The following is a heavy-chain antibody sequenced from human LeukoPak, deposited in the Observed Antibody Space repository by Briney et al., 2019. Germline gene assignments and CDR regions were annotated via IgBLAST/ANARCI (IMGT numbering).Heavy chain of an antibody. Sequence: GGSLRLSCAASGFTFSNYWMTWVRQAPGKGLEWVADINRDGSERYYVDSVKGRFTISRDDAKSSLYLQMNSLRAEDTAVYYCARRNAMDVWSQGTTVIVFS. J-gene: IGHJ6*02. CDR2: INRDGSER. CDR1: GFTFSNYW. V-gene: IGHV3-7*03. CDR3: ARRNAMDV.